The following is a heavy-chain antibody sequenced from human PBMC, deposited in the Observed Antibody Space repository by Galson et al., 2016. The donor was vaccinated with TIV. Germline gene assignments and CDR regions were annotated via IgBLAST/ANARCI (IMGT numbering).Heavy chain of an antibody. J-gene: IGHJ4*02. CDR1: GNSLNELV. V-gene: IGHV1-24*01. CDR2: FDPEVSKT. CDR3: ATVAWFPGLSLDN. D-gene: IGHD2/OR15-2a*01. Sequence: SVKVSCKVSGNSLNELVIHWVRQAPGKGLEWMGGFDPEVSKTVYAQMLQGRVTMAADTSRNTAYMELGSLRFEDQAVYYCATVAWFPGLSLDNWGQGTLVTVSS.